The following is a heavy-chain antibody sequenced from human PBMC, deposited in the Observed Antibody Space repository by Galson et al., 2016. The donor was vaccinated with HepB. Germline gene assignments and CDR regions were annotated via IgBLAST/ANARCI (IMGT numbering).Heavy chain of an antibody. CDR1: GFTSSDYY. CDR3: VKGYVDGYSWFDS. V-gene: IGHV3-11*01. Sequence: SLRLSCAASGFTSSDYYMSWVRQAPGKGLEWISYISSSGVSIYYGDSVKGRFSISRDSAKNSLYLQMNSLRVEDTAVYYCVKGYVDGYSWFDSWGQGALVSVSS. CDR2: ISSSGVSI. J-gene: IGHJ5*01. D-gene: IGHD5-24*01.